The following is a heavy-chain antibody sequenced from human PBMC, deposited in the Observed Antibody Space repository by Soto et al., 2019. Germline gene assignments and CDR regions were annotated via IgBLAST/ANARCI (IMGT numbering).Heavy chain of an antibody. Sequence: SETLSLTCTVSGGSISSGDYYWSWIRQPPGKGLEWIGYIYYSGSTYYNPSLKSRVTISVDTSKNQFSLKLSSVTAADTAVYYCARGFRPRRFVTMIVVVIKDYWYFDLWGRGTLATVSS. D-gene: IGHD3-22*01. CDR2: IYYSGST. CDR1: GGSISSGDYY. CDR3: ARGFRPRRFVTMIVVVIKDYWYFDL. V-gene: IGHV4-30-4*01. J-gene: IGHJ2*01.